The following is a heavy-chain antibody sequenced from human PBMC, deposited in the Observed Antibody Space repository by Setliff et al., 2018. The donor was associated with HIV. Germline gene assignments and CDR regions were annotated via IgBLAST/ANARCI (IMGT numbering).Heavy chain of an antibody. CDR1: GGSISSYY. D-gene: IGHD2-21*02. CDR2: IYTSGST. J-gene: IGHJ4*02. V-gene: IGHV4-4*09. CDR3: ARLSGDYYYFDY. Sequence: TLSLTCTVSGGSISSYYWSWIRQPPGKGLEWIGYIYTSGSTNYNPSLKSRVTISLDTSKNQFSLKLTSVTAADTAVYYCARLSGDYYYFDYWGQGTLVTVSS.